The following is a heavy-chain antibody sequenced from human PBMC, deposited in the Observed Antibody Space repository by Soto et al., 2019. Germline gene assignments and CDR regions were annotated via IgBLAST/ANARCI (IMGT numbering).Heavy chain of an antibody. J-gene: IGHJ4*02. CDR3: ARADYGSGSYAF. CDR2: IKQDGSEK. D-gene: IGHD3-10*01. Sequence: GGSLRLSCAASGFTFSSYWMSWVRQAPGTGLEWGANIKQDGSEKYYVDSVKGRFTISRDNAKNSLYLQMNSLRAEDTAVHYCARADYGSGSYAFWGQGTLVTVSS. V-gene: IGHV3-7*03. CDR1: GFTFSSYW.